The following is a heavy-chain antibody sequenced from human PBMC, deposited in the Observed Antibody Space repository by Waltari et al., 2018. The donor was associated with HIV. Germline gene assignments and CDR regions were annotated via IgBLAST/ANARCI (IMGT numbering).Heavy chain of an antibody. CDR3: ARGIVVLAYALYYFDH. CDR1: GYTFPSYH. J-gene: IGHJ4*02. V-gene: IGHV1-46*01. CDR2: INPSDGTT. D-gene: IGHD2-8*01. Sequence: QVQLVQSGAEVKKPGASVKVSCKAGGYTFPSYHIHWVRQAPGQGLEWMGKINPSDGTTSDAQKFQGRVTMTRDTSTSTVYMELSSLRSEDTAVYFCARGIVVLAYALYYFDHWGQGTLATVSS.